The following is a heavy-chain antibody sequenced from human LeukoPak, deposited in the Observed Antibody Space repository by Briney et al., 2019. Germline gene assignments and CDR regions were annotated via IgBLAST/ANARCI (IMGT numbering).Heavy chain of an antibody. J-gene: IGHJ4*02. Sequence: PSQTLSLTCTVSGGSISSGGYYWSWIRQPPGKGLEWIGYIYHSGSTYYNPSLKSRVTISVDRSKNQFSLKLSSVTAADTAVYYCATPNPSSSWFSFGYWGQGTLVTVSS. CDR2: IYHSGST. D-gene: IGHD6-13*01. CDR3: ATPNPSSSWFSFGY. CDR1: GGSISSGGYY. V-gene: IGHV4-30-2*01.